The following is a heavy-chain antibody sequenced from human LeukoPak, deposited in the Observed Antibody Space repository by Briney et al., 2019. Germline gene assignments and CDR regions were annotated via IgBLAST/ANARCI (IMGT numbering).Heavy chain of an antibody. J-gene: IGHJ2*01. D-gene: IGHD6-13*01. Sequence: PSETLSLTCAVYGGSFSGYYWSWIRQPPGKGLEWIGEINHSGSTNYNPSLKSRVTISVDTSKNQFSLKLTSVTAADTAVYYCARVYYSSSYDYWYFDLWGRGTLVTVSS. CDR2: INHSGST. CDR1: GGSFSGYY. CDR3: ARVYYSSSYDYWYFDL. V-gene: IGHV4-34*01.